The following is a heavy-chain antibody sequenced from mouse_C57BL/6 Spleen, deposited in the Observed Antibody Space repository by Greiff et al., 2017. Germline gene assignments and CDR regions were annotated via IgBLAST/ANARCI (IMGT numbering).Heavy chain of an antibody. CDR3: ARATTGSSWFAY. J-gene: IGHJ3*01. CDR1: GFTFSSYA. V-gene: IGHV5-4*03. Sequence: EVMLVESGGGLVKPGGSLKLSCAASGFTFSSYAMSWVRQTPEKRLEWVATISDGGSYTYYPDNVKGRFTISRDNAKNNLYLQMSHLKSEDTAMYYCARATTGSSWFAYWGQGTLVTVSA. D-gene: IGHD1-1*01. CDR2: ISDGGSYT.